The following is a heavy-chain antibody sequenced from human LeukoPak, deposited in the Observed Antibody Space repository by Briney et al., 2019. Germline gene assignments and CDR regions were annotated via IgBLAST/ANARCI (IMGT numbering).Heavy chain of an antibody. CDR3: ARRGYYDSSGSPPPDFDY. CDR2: IYTGDSDT. D-gene: IGHD3-22*01. Sequence: GESLKISCEGSGYSFTSYWIAWVRQMPGKSLEWMGIIYTGDSDTRYSPSFQGQVTISADKSISTAYLQWSSLKASDTAMYYCARRGYYDSSGSPPPDFDYWGQGTLVTVSS. V-gene: IGHV5-51*01. J-gene: IGHJ4*02. CDR1: GYSFTSYW.